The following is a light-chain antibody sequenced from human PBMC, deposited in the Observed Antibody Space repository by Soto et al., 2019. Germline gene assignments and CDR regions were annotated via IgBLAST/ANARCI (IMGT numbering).Light chain of an antibody. J-gene: IGKJ2*02. CDR1: QDISTY. Sequence: IQMTQSPSSLSASVGDRVTITCQASQDISTYLNWYQHKSGKAPKLLIYAASDLQAEVPSRFSGSGSGTDFTLTISSLQAEDFATYYCLQDHDYQWTFGQGTKVDIK. CDR2: AAS. V-gene: IGKV1-6*01. CDR3: LQDHDYQWT.